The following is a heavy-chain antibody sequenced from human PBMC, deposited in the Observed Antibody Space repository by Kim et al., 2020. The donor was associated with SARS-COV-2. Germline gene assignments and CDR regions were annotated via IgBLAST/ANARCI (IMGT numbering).Heavy chain of an antibody. D-gene: IGHD1-26*01. CDR2: YSGGST. Sequence: YSGGSTYSAASVKGRFTISRDRSKNTLFLQMNSLTVEDTAVYYCGRNVGPWGQGTTVTVSS. V-gene: IGHV3-53*01. J-gene: IGHJ6*02. CDR3: GRNVGP.